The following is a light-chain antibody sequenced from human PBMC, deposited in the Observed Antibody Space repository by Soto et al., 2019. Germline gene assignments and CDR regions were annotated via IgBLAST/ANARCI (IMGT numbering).Light chain of an antibody. CDR1: QGISSY. CDR3: QQLNSYPPT. CDR2: AAS. V-gene: IGKV1-9*01. Sequence: DIQLTQSPSFLSASVGDRVTITCRASQGISSYLAWYQQKPGKAPKLLMYAASTLQSGVPSRFSGSGSGTEFTLTISSLQPEDFAVYYCQQLNSYPPTFGQGTRLEIK. J-gene: IGKJ5*01.